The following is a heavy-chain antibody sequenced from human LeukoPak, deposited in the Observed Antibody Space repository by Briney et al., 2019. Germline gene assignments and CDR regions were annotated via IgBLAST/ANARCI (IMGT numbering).Heavy chain of an antibody. CDR3: AREEPKRGLGFYWYFDL. CDR2: IYTSGST. J-gene: IGHJ2*01. CDR1: GGSISSYY. Sequence: PSETLSLTCTVSGGSISSYYWSWIRQPAGKGLEWIGRIYTSGSTNYNLSLKSRVTMSVDTSKNQFSLKLSSVTAADTAVYYCAREEPKRGLGFYWYFDLWGRGTLVTVSS. D-gene: IGHD3/OR15-3a*01. V-gene: IGHV4-4*07.